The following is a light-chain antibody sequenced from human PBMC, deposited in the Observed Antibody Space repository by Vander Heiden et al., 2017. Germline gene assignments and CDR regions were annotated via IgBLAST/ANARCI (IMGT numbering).Light chain of an antibody. CDR3: QVWDSSSDQVV. CDR2: DDN. Sequence: SNVLTQPPSVSVAPGQTARITCGGNNVGSQSVHWYQQKPGQAPVLVVYDDNARPSGIPERFSGSNSGSTATLTISRVEAGDEADYYCQVWDSSSDQVVSGGGTKLTVL. J-gene: IGLJ2*01. CDR1: NVGSQS. V-gene: IGLV3-21*02.